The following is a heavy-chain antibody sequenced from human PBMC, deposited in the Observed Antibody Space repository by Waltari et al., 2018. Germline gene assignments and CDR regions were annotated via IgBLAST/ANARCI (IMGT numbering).Heavy chain of an antibody. Sequence: HVQLQESGPGLVKPSETLFLTCSVAGDFSSYDHWTWIRQAPGKGLEWIAYLRNTGATKCTPSLESRVTVSAVTSKKQFSLRLTSVTAADTAVYYCARLPTKYYDSLGWGFFDQWGQGILVTVSS. D-gene: IGHD3-22*01. CDR3: ARLPTKYYDSLGWGFFDQ. J-gene: IGHJ4*02. CDR2: LRNTGAT. V-gene: IGHV4-59*08. CDR1: GDFSSYDH.